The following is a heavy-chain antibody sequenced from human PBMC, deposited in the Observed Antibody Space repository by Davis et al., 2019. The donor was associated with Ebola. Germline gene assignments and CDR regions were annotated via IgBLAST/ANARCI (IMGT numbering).Heavy chain of an antibody. D-gene: IGHD6-6*01. CDR1: GYSISSGYY. CDR2: IYHSGST. J-gene: IGHJ4*02. CDR3: ARGPYSSSFDY. Sequence: MPSETLSLTCTVSGYSISSGYYWGWIRQPPGKGLEWIGSIYHSGSTNYNPSLKSRVTISVDTSKNQFSLKLSPVTAADTAVYYCARGPYSSSFDYWGQGTLVTVSS. V-gene: IGHV4-38-2*02.